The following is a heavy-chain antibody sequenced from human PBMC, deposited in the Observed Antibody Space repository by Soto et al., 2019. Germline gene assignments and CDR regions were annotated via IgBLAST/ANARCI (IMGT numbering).Heavy chain of an antibody. CDR1: GGSISSYY. CDR3: AGMSFTGFGELFGNFYFYGLDV. V-gene: IGHV4-59*03. J-gene: IGHJ6*02. Sequence: QVQLQESGPGLVKPSETLSLTCNVSGGSISSYYWTWIRQPPGKGLEWIGHIYNSGSANYNPSLQCRVTISLDTSKNQFSLDLSSVTAADTAVYYCAGMSFTGFGELFGNFYFYGLDVWGQGTTVTVSS. D-gene: IGHD3-3*01. CDR2: IYNSGSA.